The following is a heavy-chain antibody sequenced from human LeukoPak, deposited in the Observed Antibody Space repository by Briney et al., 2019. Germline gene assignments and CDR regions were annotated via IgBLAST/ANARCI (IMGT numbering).Heavy chain of an antibody. CDR1: GYTLTELS. Sequence: ASVKVSCKVSGYTLTELSMHWVRQAPGKGLEWMGGFDPEDGETIYAQKFQGRVTMTEDTSTDTAYMELSSLRSEDTAVYYCATVTILGGFDYFDYGGQGTRVTVPS. CDR3: ATVTILGGFDYFDY. CDR2: FDPEDGET. V-gene: IGHV1-24*01. J-gene: IGHJ4*02. D-gene: IGHD3-3*01.